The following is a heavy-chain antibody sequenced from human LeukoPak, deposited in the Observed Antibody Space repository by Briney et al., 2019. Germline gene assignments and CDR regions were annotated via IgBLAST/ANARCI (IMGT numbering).Heavy chain of an antibody. CDR1: GFTVSSNY. CDR3: ARGYSYGLFSYAFDI. V-gene: IGHV3-53*01. CDR2: IYSGGST. D-gene: IGHD5-18*01. J-gene: IGHJ3*02. Sequence: PGGSLRLSCAAPGFTVSSNYMSWVRQAPGKGLEWVSVIYSGGSTYYADSVKGRFTISRDNSKNTLYLQMNSLRAEDTAVYYCARGYSYGLFSYAFDIWGQGTMVTVSS.